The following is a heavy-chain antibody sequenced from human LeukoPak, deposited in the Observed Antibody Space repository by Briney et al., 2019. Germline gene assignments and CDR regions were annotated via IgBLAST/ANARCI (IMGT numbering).Heavy chain of an antibody. CDR2: INHSGST. D-gene: IGHD3-22*01. V-gene: IGHV4-34*01. CDR3: ARTKPRYYYDSSGYYDY. Sequence: SETLSLTCAVYGGSFSGYYWSWIRQPPGKGLEWIGEINHSGSTNYNPSLKSRVTISVDTSKNQFSLNLSSVTAADTAVYYCARTKPRYYYDSSGYYDYWGQGTLVTVSS. CDR1: GGSFSGYY. J-gene: IGHJ4*02.